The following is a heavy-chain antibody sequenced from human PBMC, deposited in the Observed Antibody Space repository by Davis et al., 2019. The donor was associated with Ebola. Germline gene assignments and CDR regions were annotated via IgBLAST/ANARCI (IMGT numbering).Heavy chain of an antibody. V-gene: IGHV4-59*11. J-gene: IGHJ6*03. Sequence: PSETLSLTCSVSGDSMNTHYWSWVRQPPGKGLEWIGYIYYTGRANYNPSLKSRVTMSIDTSRRQFSLKLRSVTTADTAVYFCARDLPILCSGDKCGEGYMDVWGTGTTVTVAS. CDR1: GDSMNTHY. D-gene: IGHD2-15*01. CDR2: IYYTGRA. CDR3: ARDLPILCSGDKCGEGYMDV.